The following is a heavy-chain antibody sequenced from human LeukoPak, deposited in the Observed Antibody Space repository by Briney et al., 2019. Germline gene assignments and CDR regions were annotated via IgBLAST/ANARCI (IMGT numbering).Heavy chain of an antibody. V-gene: IGHV2-5*08. CDR3: AHREARQAEFDY. J-gene: IGHJ4*02. D-gene: IGHD1-14*01. CDR2: IYWDDDK. Sequence: TLSLTCTVSGYSISSGNYWDWIRQPPGKALEWLALIYWDDDKRYSPSLKSRLTITKDTSKNQVVLTMTNMDPVDTATYYCAHREARQAEFDYWGQGTLVTVSS. CDR1: GYSISSGNYW.